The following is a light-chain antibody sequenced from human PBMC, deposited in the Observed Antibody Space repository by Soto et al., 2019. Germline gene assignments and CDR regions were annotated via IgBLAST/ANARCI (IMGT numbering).Light chain of an antibody. CDR1: SSDIGGYYY. CDR3: TSYSSSSTFYV. V-gene: IGLV2-14*01. J-gene: IGLJ1*01. CDR2: QVT. Sequence: QSALTQPASVSGSPGQSITISCTGTSSDIGGYYYVSWYQHHPGKAPKLIIYQVTNRPSGVSHRFSGSKSGNTASLTISGLQAEDEADYYRTSYSSSSTFYVFGTGTKVTVL.